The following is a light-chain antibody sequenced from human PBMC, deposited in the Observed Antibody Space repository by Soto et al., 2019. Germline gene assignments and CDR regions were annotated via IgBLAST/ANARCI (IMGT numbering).Light chain of an antibody. V-gene: IGLV2-11*01. J-gene: IGLJ1*01. CDR2: DVS. Sequence: QSALTQPRSVSGSPGQSVTISCTGTSSDVGGYNYVSWYQQHPGKAPKLMIYDVSKRPSGVPDRFSGSKSGNTASLTISGFQAEDEADYCFCSYAGSYYVFGTGTKLTVL. CDR1: SSDVGGYNY. CDR3: CSYAGSYYV.